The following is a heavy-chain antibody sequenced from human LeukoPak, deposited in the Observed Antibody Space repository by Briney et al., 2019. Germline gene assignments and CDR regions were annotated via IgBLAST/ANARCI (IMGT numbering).Heavy chain of an antibody. CDR3: ARTGGRPYYYYMDV. V-gene: IGHV4-34*01. Sequence: PSQTLSLTCAVYGGSFSGYYWSWIRQPPGKGLEWIGEINHSGSTNYNPSLKSRVTMSVDTSKNQFSLKLSSVTAVDTAVYYCARTGGRPYYYYMDVWGKGTTVTVSS. CDR2: INHSGST. J-gene: IGHJ6*03. CDR1: GGSFSGYY. D-gene: IGHD3-10*01.